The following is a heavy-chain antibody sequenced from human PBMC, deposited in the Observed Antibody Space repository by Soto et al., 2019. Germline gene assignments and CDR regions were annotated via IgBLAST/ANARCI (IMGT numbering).Heavy chain of an antibody. V-gene: IGHV4-39*01. J-gene: IGHJ4*02. CDR1: GASISSSRSY. CDR2: FYYTGGT. D-gene: IGHD3-3*01. CDR3: ASPRQGNYDFLSGYYALDY. Sequence: SETLSLTCTVSGASISSSRSYWGWVRQPPGKGLEWIVSFYYTGGTYSTYYNPSLKSRVTISLDTSKSQFSLNLRSVTAADTAVYYCASPRQGNYDFLSGYYALDYWGQGTLVTVSS.